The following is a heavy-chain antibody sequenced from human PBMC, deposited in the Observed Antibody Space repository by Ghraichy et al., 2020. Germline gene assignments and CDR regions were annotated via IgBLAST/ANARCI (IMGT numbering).Heavy chain of an antibody. CDR3: ASTSSGWYGGAFDI. V-gene: IGHV3-48*02. J-gene: IGHJ3*02. CDR1: GFTFSSYS. D-gene: IGHD6-19*01. CDR2: ISSSSSTI. Sequence: GESLNISCAASGFTFSSYSMNWVRQAPGKGLEWVSYISSSSSTIYYADSVKGRFTISRDNAKNSLYLQMNSLRDEDTAVYYCASTSSGWYGGAFDIWGQGTMVTVSS.